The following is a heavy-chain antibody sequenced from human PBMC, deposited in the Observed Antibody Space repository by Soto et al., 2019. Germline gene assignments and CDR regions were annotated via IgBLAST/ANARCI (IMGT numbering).Heavy chain of an antibody. Sequence: GGSLRLSCAAPGFTFSNSWINWVRQAPGKGLEWVGRIKSKTDGGTPDYAAPVKGRFAISRDDSKNMVYLQMNSLKTEDTAMYYCSTDSYFTLKRVRFDYWGRGTLVTGSS. CDR1: GFTFSNSW. CDR2: IKSKTDGGTP. J-gene: IGHJ4*01. D-gene: IGHD1-1*01. CDR3: STDSYFTLKRVRFDY. V-gene: IGHV3-15*07.